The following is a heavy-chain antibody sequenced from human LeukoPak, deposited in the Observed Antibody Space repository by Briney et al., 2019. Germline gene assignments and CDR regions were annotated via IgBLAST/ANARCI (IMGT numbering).Heavy chain of an antibody. J-gene: IGHJ4*02. CDR2: INPNSGGT. V-gene: IGHV1-2*02. D-gene: IGHD3-3*01. Sequence: ASVKVSCKASGYTFTGYYMHWVRQAPGQGLEGMGWINPNSGGTNYAQKFQGRVTMTRDTSISTAYMELSRLRSDDTAVYYCARDRVADYDFWSGYLYWGQGTLVTVSS. CDR3: ARDRVADYDFWSGYLY. CDR1: GYTFTGYY.